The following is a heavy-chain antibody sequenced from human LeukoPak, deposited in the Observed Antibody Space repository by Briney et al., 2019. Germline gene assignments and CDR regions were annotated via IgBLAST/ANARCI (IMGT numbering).Heavy chain of an antibody. CDR1: GGTFSSYA. Sequence: SVKVSCKASGGTFSSYAISWVRQAPGQGLEWMGGIIPIFGTANYAQKFQGRFTITADESTSTAYMELSSLRSEDTAVYYCARVENYGDYYYYGMDVWGQGTTVTVSS. CDR2: IIPIFGTA. V-gene: IGHV1-69*13. D-gene: IGHD4-17*01. CDR3: ARVENYGDYYYYGMDV. J-gene: IGHJ6*02.